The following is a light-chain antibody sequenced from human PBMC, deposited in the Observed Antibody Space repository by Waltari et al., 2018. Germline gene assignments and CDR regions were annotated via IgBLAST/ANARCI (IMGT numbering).Light chain of an antibody. Sequence: TQRTQSPSSLSASAGERVTNTCRASQGIITFLAWYQQTPGKVPKLLISPESTFQSGVPSRFCGSGSGTDFTLTISSIQPEDSATYYCQQIINYPLTFGGGTKVEI. CDR2: PES. J-gene: IGKJ4*01. CDR3: QQIINYPLT. V-gene: IGKV1-9*01. CDR1: QGIITF.